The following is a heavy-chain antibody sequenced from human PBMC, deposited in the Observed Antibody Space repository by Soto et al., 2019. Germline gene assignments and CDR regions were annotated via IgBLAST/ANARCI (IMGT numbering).Heavy chain of an antibody. Sequence: SETLSLTCTGSGGSINSGGYYWSWIRQHPGKGLEWIGYIYYSGSTYYNPSLKSRITISVDTSKSQFSLKLSSVTAADTAVYYCARVESGRYYYYGMDVWGQGTTVTVSS. CDR2: IYYSGST. CDR3: ARVESGRYYYYGMDV. CDR1: GGSINSGGYY. J-gene: IGHJ6*02. V-gene: IGHV4-31*03.